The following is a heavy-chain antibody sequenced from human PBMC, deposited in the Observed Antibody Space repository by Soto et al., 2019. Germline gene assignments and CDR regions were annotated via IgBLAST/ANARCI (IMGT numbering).Heavy chain of an antibody. CDR1: GGTFSTSG. J-gene: IGHJ4*02. CDR3: AREYSSGWSGY. D-gene: IGHD6-19*01. CDR2: IVPLLGTA. V-gene: IGHV1-69*01. Sequence: QVHLVQSGAEVKKPGSSVKVSCKASGGTFSTSGISWVRQAPGQGLEWVGRIVPLLGTANYAQRFQGRVTITADESTSIAYMELSSLRSEDTAVYYCAREYSSGWSGYWGQGTLVAVSS.